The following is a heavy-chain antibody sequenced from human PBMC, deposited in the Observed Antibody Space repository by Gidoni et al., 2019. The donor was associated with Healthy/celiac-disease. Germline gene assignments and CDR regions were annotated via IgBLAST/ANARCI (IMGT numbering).Heavy chain of an antibody. D-gene: IGHD3-22*01. CDR1: AGSIRSGGYY. V-gene: IGHV4-31*03. CDR3: ARTGTYYYDSSGYYGLDY. CDR2: IYYSGST. Sequence: QVQLQESGPGLVKPSQTLSLTCTVSAGSIRSGGYYWSWIRQHPGKGLEWIGYIYYSGSTYYNPSLKSRVTISVDTSKNQFSLKLSSVTAADTAVYYCARTGTYYYDSSGYYGLDYWGQGTLVTVSS. J-gene: IGHJ4*02.